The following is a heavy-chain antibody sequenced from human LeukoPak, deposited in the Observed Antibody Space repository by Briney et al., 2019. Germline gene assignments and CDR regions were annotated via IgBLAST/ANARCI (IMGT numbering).Heavy chain of an antibody. CDR1: GFTFSSYW. V-gene: IGHV3-7*01. D-gene: IGHD3-22*01. CDR2: IKQDGSEK. Sequence: GGSLRLSCAASGFTFSSYWMSWVRQAPGKGLEWVANIKQDGSEKYYVDSVKGRFTISRDNAKNSLYLQMNSLRAEDTAVYYCARGRWDSSGSFPNYYFDYWGQGTLVTVSS. J-gene: IGHJ4*02. CDR3: ARGRWDSSGSFPNYYFDY.